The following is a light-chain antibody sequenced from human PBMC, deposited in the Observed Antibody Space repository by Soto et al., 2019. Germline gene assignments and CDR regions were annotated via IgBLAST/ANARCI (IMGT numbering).Light chain of an antibody. CDR1: QGISNY. CDR2: AAS. CDR3: QKYNSSPFT. Sequence: DIQMTQSPSSLSASVGDRVAITCRASQGISNYLAWYQQKPGKVPKLLIYAASTLQSGVPSRFSGSGSGTDFTLTISSLQPEDVAPYYFQKYNSSPFTFGPGTNVDIK. V-gene: IGKV1-27*01. J-gene: IGKJ3*01.